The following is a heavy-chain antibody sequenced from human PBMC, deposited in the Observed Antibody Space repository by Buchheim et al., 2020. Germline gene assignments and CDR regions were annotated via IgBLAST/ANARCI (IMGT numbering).Heavy chain of an antibody. CDR3: ARGPWGYCSSTSCYWGAGYFDY. D-gene: IGHD2-2*01. J-gene: IGHJ4*02. V-gene: IGHV4-34*01. CDR2: INHSGST. Sequence: QVQLQQWGAGLLKPSETLSLTCAVYGGSFSGYYWSWIRQPPGKGLEWIGEINHSGSTNYNPSLKSRFTISVDTSKNQFSLKLSYVTAADTAVYYCARGPWGYCSSTSCYWGAGYFDYWGQGTL. CDR1: GGSFSGYY.